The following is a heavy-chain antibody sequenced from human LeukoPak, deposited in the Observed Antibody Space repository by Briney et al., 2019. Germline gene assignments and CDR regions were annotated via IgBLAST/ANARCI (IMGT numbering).Heavy chain of an antibody. Sequence: SETLSLTCTVSGGSISSYYWSWIRQPAGKGLEWIGRIYTSGSTNYNPSLKSRVTMSVGTSKNQFSLKLSSVTAADTAVYYCARGGWGLRPGIWYFDLWSRGTLVTVSS. CDR1: GGSISSYY. CDR3: ARGGWGLRPGIWYFDL. CDR2: IYTSGST. J-gene: IGHJ2*01. V-gene: IGHV4-4*07. D-gene: IGHD4-17*01.